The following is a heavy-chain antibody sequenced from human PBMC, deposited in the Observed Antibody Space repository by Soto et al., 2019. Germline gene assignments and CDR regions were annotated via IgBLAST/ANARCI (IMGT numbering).Heavy chain of an antibody. CDR3: ARDGRYCSSSSCPRGNNWFDP. J-gene: IGHJ5*02. CDR2: TNPNSGGT. CDR1: GYTFTGYY. V-gene: IGHV1-2*04. D-gene: IGHD2-2*01. Sequence: ASVKVSCKASGYTFTGYYMHWVRQAPGQGLEWMGWTNPNSGGTNYAQKFQGWVTMTRDTSISTAYMELSRLRSDDTAVYYCARDGRYCSSSSCPRGNNWFDPWGQGTLVTVSS.